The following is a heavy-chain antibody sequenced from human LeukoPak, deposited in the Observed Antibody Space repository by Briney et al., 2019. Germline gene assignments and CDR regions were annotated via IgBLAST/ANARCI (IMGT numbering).Heavy chain of an antibody. D-gene: IGHD3-3*01. J-gene: IGHJ5*02. V-gene: IGHV1-8*01. Sequence: ASVKVSCKASGYTFTSYDINWVRQATGQGLEWMGWMNPNSGNTGYAQKFQGRVTMTRNTSISTAYMELSSLRSEDTAVYYCARASYYDFWSGYPPKNWFDPWGQGTLVTVSS. CDR2: MNPNSGNT. CDR3: ARASYYDFWSGYPPKNWFDP. CDR1: GYTFTSYD.